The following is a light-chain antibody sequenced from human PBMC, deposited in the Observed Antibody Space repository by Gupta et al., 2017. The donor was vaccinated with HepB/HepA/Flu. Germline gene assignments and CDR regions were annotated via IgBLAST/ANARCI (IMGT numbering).Light chain of an antibody. CDR2: EAS. J-gene: IGKJ4*01. Sequence: EIVLTQSPATLSLSPGERATLSCRASQSISSYLAWYQQRPGQAPRLLIYEASNRATGIPARFSGSGSVTDFTLTISSLEPEDFAVYYCQQRSNWPLTFGGGTKVEIK. CDR1: QSISSY. V-gene: IGKV3-11*01. CDR3: QQRSNWPLT.